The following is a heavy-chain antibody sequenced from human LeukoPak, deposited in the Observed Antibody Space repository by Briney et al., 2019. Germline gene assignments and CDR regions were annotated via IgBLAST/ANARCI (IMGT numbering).Heavy chain of an antibody. CDR1: GFTFSSYA. V-gene: IGHV3-30-3*01. CDR3: ARGPVSGWYGSTDY. J-gene: IGHJ4*02. CDR2: ISYDGSNK. D-gene: IGHD6-19*01. Sequence: PGGSLRLSLAASGFTFSSYAMHWVRQAPGKGLGWVEVISYDGSNKYYADSVEGRFTISRDNSKNTLYLQMNSLRAEDTAVYYCARGPVSGWYGSTDYWGQGTLVTVSS.